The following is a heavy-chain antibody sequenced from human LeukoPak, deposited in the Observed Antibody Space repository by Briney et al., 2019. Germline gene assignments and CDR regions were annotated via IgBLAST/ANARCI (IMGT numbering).Heavy chain of an antibody. CDR2: ISGSGGST. V-gene: IGHV3-23*01. D-gene: IGHD1-26*01. J-gene: IGHJ4*02. CDR1: GGSISSYY. Sequence: ETLSLTCTVSGGSISSYYWSWVRQAPGKGLEWASAISGSGGSTYYADSVKGRFTISRDNSKNTLYLQMNSLRAEDTAVYYCAKATTSGSYVDYWGQGTLVTVSS. CDR3: AKATTSGSYVDY.